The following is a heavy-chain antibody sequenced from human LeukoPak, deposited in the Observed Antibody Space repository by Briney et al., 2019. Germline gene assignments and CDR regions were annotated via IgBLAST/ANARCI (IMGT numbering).Heavy chain of an antibody. D-gene: IGHD2-2*01. CDR1: GGSFSGYY. Sequence: PSETLSLTCAVYGGSFSGYYWSWIRQPPGKGPEWIGEINDSGSTNYNPSLKSRVTISVDTSKNQFSLKLSSVTAADTAVYYCARLKKLGYCSSTSCRPYGMDVWGKGTTVTVSS. J-gene: IGHJ6*04. CDR2: INDSGST. CDR3: ARLKKLGYCSSTSCRPYGMDV. V-gene: IGHV4-34*01.